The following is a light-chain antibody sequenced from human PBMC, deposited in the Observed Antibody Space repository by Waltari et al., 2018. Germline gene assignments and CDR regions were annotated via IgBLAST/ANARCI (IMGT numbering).Light chain of an antibody. Sequence: QSVLTQPPSVSGAPGQRVTISCTGSSSNIGAGYDLHRYQQLPGTAPKLLIYGNSNRPSGVPDRFSGSKSGTSASLAITGLQAEDEADYYCQSYDSSLSGGVFGGGTKLTVL. CDR2: GNS. CDR3: QSYDSSLSGGV. V-gene: IGLV1-40*01. J-gene: IGLJ2*01. CDR1: SSNIGAGYD.